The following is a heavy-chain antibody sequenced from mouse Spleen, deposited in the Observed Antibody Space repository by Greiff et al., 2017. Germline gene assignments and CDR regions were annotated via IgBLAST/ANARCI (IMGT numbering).Heavy chain of an antibody. V-gene: IGHV3-8*01. CDR1: GYSITSDY. CDR3: ARYDYSNYGGFDY. D-gene: IGHD2-5*01. J-gene: IGHJ2*01. Sequence: EVKLVESGPGLAKPSQTLSLTCSVTGYSITSDYWNWIRRFPGNKLEYMGYISYSGSTYYNPSLKSRISITRDTSKNQYYLQLNSVTTEDTATYYCARYDYSNYGGFDYWGQGTTLTVSS. CDR2: ISYSGST.